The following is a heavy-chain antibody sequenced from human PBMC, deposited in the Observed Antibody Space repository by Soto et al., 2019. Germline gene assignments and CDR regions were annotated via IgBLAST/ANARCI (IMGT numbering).Heavy chain of an antibody. J-gene: IGHJ6*01. V-gene: IGHV4-39*01. Sequence: TSTVSGGSSSSSSYYWGGIRQPPGKGLEWIGSIYYSGSTYYNPSLKSRVTISVDTSKNQFSLKLSSVTAADTAVYYCARSIDSSSSTYNYSLALDV. CDR3: ARSIDSSSSTYNYSLALDV. CDR2: IYYSGST. CDR1: GGSSSSSSYY. D-gene: IGHD6-6*01.